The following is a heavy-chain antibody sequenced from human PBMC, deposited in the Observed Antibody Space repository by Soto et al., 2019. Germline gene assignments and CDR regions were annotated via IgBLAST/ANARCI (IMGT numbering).Heavy chain of an antibody. Sequence: PSETLPLTCAVYGGSFSGYYWIWIRQPPGKGLEWIGEINHSGSTNYNPSLKSRVTISVDTSKNQFSLKLSSVTAADTAVYYCARGGYCSSTSCYHYYYYYGMDVWGQGTTVTVSS. CDR3: ARGGYCSSTSCYHYYYYYGMDV. CDR1: GGSFSGYY. D-gene: IGHD2-2*01. V-gene: IGHV4-34*01. J-gene: IGHJ6*02. CDR2: INHSGST.